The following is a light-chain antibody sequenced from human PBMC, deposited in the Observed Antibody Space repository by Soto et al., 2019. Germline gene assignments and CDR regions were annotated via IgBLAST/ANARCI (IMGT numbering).Light chain of an antibody. Sequence: QSVLSQPPSASGTPGQRVTIPCSGSSSNIGSNTVNWYQQLPGTAPKLLIYNNNQRPSGVPDRFSGSKSGTSASLAVSGLQSEDEADYYCAAWDDSLNGHVVFGGGTKLTVL. CDR1: SSNIGSNT. CDR3: AAWDDSLNGHVV. V-gene: IGLV1-44*01. J-gene: IGLJ2*01. CDR2: NNN.